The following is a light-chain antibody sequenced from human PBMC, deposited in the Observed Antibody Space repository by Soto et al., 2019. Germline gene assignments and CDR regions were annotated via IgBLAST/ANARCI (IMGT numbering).Light chain of an antibody. CDR3: QQYDSSWT. Sequence: EIVLTQSPGTLSLSPGERATLSCRASPSVPRNFLAWCLQKPGQAPILLISGVSRRATGIPDRFSGSGSGTDFTLTISRLEPEDFAVYYCQQYDSSWTFGQGTKVEIK. CDR1: PSVPRNF. J-gene: IGKJ1*01. V-gene: IGKV3-20*01. CDR2: GVS.